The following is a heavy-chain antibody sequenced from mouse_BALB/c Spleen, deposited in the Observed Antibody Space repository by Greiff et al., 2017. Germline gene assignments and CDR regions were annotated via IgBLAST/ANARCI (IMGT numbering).Heavy chain of an antibody. CDR1: GFTFSSFG. D-gene: IGHD3-1*01. CDR2: ISSGSSTI. J-gene: IGHJ3*01. Sequence: EVQLVESGGGLVQPGGSRKLSCAASGFTFSSFGMHWVRQAPEKGLEWVAYISSGSSTIYYADTVKGRFTISRDNPKNTLFLQMTSLRSEDTAMYYCARSGKSGSLFAYWGQGTLVTVSA. CDR3: ARSGKSGSLFAY. V-gene: IGHV5-17*02.